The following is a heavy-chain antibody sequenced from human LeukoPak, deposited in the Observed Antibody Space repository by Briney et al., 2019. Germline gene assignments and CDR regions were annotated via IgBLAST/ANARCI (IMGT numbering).Heavy chain of an antibody. CDR1: GFTFSSYS. J-gene: IGHJ6*03. CDR3: ARSFRGAVATIRGYYYYYYYTDV. Sequence: GGSLRLSCAASGFTFSSYSMNRVRQAPGKGLEWVSSISSSSSYIYYADSVKGRFTISRDNAKNSLYLQMNSLRAEDTAVYYCARSFRGAVATIRGYYYYYYYTDVWGKGTTVTVSS. CDR2: ISSSSSYI. V-gene: IGHV3-21*01. D-gene: IGHD3-10*01.